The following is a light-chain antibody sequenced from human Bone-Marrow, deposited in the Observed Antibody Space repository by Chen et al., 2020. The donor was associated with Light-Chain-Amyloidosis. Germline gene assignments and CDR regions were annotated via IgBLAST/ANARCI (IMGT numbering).Light chain of an antibody. CDR1: DLLTQY. J-gene: IGLJ2*01. CDR2: RDT. Sequence: SYELTQPPSGSVSPGQTARITCFGDDLLTQYAYWYQQKPGQAPVLVIHRDTERPSGISERFSGSSSGTTATLTISGVQAEDEADYHCQSADSSGTYEVIFGGGTKLTVL. CDR3: QSADSSGTYEVI. V-gene: IGLV3-25*03.